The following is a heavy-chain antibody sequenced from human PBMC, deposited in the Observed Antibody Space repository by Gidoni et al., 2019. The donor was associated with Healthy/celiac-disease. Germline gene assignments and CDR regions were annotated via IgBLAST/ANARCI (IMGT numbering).Heavy chain of an antibody. J-gene: IGHJ3*01. D-gene: IGHD4-17*01. V-gene: IGHV3-30*19. Sequence: QVHLVESGGGVVQPGRSLRLSCAASGFTFSSYGMLWVRQAPGKGLERVALISYDGSNKYYAASVKGRFTISRDNSKNTLYLQMNSLRAEDTAVYYCARDSVTLDAFDVWGQGTMVTVSS. CDR1: GFTFSSYG. CDR2: ISYDGSNK. CDR3: ARDSVTLDAFDV.